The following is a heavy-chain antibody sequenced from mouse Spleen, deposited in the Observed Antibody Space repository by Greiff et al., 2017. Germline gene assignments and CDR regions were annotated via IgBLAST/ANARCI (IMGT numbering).Heavy chain of an antibody. CDR2: IDPSDSYT. D-gene: IGHD1-1*01. V-gene: IGHV1-69*01. CDR1: GYTFTSYW. J-gene: IGHJ2*01. CDR3: AILWVDY. Sequence: VQLQQPGAELVMPGASVKLSCKASGYTFTSYWMHWVKQRPGQGLEWIGEIDPSDSYTNYNQKFKGKATLTVDKSSSTAYMQLSSLKSEDSAVYYCAILWVDYWGQGTTLTVSS.